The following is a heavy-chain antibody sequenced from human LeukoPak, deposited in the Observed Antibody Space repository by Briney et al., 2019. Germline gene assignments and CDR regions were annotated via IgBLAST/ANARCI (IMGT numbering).Heavy chain of an antibody. CDR1: GGSISTSNYY. Sequence: SETLSLTCTVSGGSISTSNYYWGWIRQPPGKGLEWIGNIFYSGSTYYNPPLKSRVTISEDTSKNQFSLKLRSVTAADTAVYYCARGPRFGELLWHWFDPWGQGTLVTVSS. D-gene: IGHD3-10*01. CDR3: ARGPRFGELLWHWFDP. CDR2: IFYSGST. V-gene: IGHV4-39*07. J-gene: IGHJ5*02.